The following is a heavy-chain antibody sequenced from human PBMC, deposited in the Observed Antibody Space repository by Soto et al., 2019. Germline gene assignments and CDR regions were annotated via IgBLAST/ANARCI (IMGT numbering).Heavy chain of an antibody. CDR3: AREYVVIPAIGY. CDR2: ISTTSSDV. Sequence: GGSLRLSCAASGFTFSTYSMNWVRQAPGKGLEWISYISTTSSDVYYADSVKGRFTISRDNAMNSLYLQMDSLRVEDTAVYYCAREYVVIPAIGYWGQGTLVTVSS. V-gene: IGHV3-48*01. J-gene: IGHJ4*02. D-gene: IGHD2-15*01. CDR1: GFTFSTYS.